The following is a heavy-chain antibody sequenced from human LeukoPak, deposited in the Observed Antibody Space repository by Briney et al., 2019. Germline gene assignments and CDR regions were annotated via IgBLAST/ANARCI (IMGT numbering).Heavy chain of an antibody. D-gene: IGHD5-24*01. V-gene: IGHV3-7*04. CDR1: GFTFSSYW. J-gene: IGHJ4*02. Sequence: GGSLRLSCATSGFTFSSYWMSWVRQAPGKGLEWVANIKQDGSEKYYVDSVKGRFTISRDNAKNSLYLQMNSLRAEDTAIYYCTRVGYIDEGIDYWGQGTLVTVSS. CDR2: IKQDGSEK. CDR3: TRVGYIDEGIDY.